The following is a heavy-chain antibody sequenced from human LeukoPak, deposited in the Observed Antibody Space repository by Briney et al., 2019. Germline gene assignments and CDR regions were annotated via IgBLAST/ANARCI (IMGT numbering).Heavy chain of an antibody. Sequence: PSETLSLTCTVSGGSISSSSYYRGWIRQPPGKGLEWIGSIYYSGSTYYNPSLKSRVTISVDTSKNQFSLKLSSVTAADTAVYYCASWVQYYYDSSGYYFDYWGQGTLVTVSS. CDR3: ASWVQYYYDSSGYYFDY. V-gene: IGHV4-39*07. CDR1: GGSISSSSYY. CDR2: IYYSGST. D-gene: IGHD3-22*01. J-gene: IGHJ4*02.